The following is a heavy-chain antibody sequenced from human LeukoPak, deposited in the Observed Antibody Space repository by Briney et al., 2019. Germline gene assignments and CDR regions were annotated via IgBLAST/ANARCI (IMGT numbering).Heavy chain of an antibody. CDR3: ARLAYCGGDCLYKRGPAYFDY. Sequence: GGSLRLSCAASGFTFSSYWMSWVRQAPGKGLEWVANIKQDGSEKYYVDSEKGRFTISRDNAKNSLYLQMNSLRAEDTAVYYCARLAYCGGDCLYKRGPAYFDYWGQGTLVTVSS. V-gene: IGHV3-7*01. CDR1: GFTFSSYW. CDR2: IKQDGSEK. D-gene: IGHD2-21*02. J-gene: IGHJ4*02.